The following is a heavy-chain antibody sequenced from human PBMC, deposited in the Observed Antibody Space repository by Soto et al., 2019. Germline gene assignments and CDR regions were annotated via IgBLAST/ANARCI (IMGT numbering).Heavy chain of an antibody. J-gene: IGHJ4*02. D-gene: IGHD5-18*01. CDR2: IIPMLGIA. CDR3: ANRGYSYGFVIY. Sequence: QVQLVQSGAEVKKPGSSVKVSCKASGGTFSSYTFSWVRQAPGQGLEWMGRIIPMLGIANYAQKFQGRVTITAEKSRRAAYMEMSSLRCEDTAVYYCANRGYSYGFVIYWGKGTLVPVSS. V-gene: IGHV1-69*02. CDR1: GGTFSSYT.